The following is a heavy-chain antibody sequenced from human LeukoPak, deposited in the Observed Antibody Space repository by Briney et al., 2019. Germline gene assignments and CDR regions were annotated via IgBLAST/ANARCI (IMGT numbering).Heavy chain of an antibody. Sequence: ASVKVSCKASGYTFSSDDINWVRQATGQGPEWMGWMNPNSGNTDYAPKFQGRVTITTDESTSTAYMELSSLRSEDTAVYYCARGGLYDFWSGYYYYYMDVWGKGTTVTVSS. D-gene: IGHD3-3*01. CDR2: MNPNSGNT. CDR1: GYTFSSDD. V-gene: IGHV1-8*03. J-gene: IGHJ6*03. CDR3: ARGGLYDFWSGYYYYYMDV.